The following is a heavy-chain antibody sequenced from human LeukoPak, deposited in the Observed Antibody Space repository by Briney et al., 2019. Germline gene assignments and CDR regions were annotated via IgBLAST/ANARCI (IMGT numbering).Heavy chain of an antibody. V-gene: IGHV4-59*01. CDR2: IYYTGST. CDR1: SGSISSYY. Sequence: PSETLSLTCTVSSGSISSYYWSWIRQPPGKGLEWIGYIYYTGSTNYNPSLKSRVTISVDTSKNQFSLKLSSVTAADTAVYYCARGLTLYYFDYWGQGTLVTVSS. CDR3: ARGLTLYYFDY. J-gene: IGHJ4*02. D-gene: IGHD6-19*01.